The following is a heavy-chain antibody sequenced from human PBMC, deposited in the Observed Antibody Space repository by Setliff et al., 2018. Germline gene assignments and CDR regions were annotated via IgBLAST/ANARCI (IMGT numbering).Heavy chain of an antibody. CDR2: IYHSGST. CDR3: ARDEGSSYFYGMDV. D-gene: IGHD6-13*01. J-gene: IGHJ6*02. Sequence: LSLTCAVSGYSISSGYYWGWIRQPPGKGLEWIGSIYHSGSTNYNPSLKSRVTISVDTSKNQFSLKLSSVTAADTAVYYCARDEGSSYFYGMDVWGQGTTVTVSS. V-gene: IGHV4-38-2*02. CDR1: GYSISSGYY.